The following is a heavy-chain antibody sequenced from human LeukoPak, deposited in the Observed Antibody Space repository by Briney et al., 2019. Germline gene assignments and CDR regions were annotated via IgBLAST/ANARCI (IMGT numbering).Heavy chain of an antibody. J-gene: IGHJ3*02. V-gene: IGHV3-48*04. D-gene: IGHD6-13*01. Sequence: PGGSLRLSCVASGLTVSSYSMNWVRQAPGKGLEWVSYISSSSSTIYYADSVKGRFTISRDNAKNSLYLQMNSLRAEDTAVYYCGRSKAEAGYDVFDIWGKGKRVPVSS. CDR2: ISSSSSTI. CDR3: GRSKAEAGYDVFDI. CDR1: GLTVSSYS.